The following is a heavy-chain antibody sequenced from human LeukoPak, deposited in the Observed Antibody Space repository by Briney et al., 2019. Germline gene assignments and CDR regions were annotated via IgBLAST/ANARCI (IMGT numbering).Heavy chain of an antibody. CDR2: INHSGST. CDR3: AGFIVATIRQATVTTDY. V-gene: IGHV4-34*01. D-gene: IGHD5-12*01. CDR1: GGSFSGYY. Sequence: SETLSLTCAVYGGSFSGYYWSWIRQPPGKGLEWIGEINHSGSTNYNPSLKSRVTISVDTSKNQFSLKLSSVTAADTAVYSCAGFIVATIRQATVTTDYWGQETLVTVSS. J-gene: IGHJ4*02.